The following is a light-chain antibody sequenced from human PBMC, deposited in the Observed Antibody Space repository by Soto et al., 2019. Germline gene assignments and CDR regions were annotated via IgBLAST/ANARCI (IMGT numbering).Light chain of an antibody. J-gene: IGKJ1*01. CDR3: QQYVSSPWT. CDR1: QSISSSY. CDR2: GAS. Sequence: EIVLTQSPGTLSLSPGERATLSCRASQSISSSYLAWYQQKPGQAPRPPIYGASSRATGIPDRFSGSGSGTDFTLTISRLEPEDFTVYYCQQYVSSPWTFGQGTKVEIK. V-gene: IGKV3-20*01.